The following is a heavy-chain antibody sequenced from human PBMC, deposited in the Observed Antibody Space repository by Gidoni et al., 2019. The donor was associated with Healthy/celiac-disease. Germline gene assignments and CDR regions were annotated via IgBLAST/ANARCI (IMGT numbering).Heavy chain of an antibody. CDR3: ASMSDTGYCSGGSCLGAFDI. D-gene: IGHD2-15*01. J-gene: IGHJ3*02. V-gene: IGHV3-48*04. CDR1: GFTFSSYS. CDR2: ISSSSSTI. Sequence: EVQLVESGGGLVQPGGSLRLSCAASGFTFSSYSMNWVRQAPGKGLEWVSYISSSSSTIYYADSVKGRFTISRDNAKNSLYLQMNSLRAEDTAVYYCASMSDTGYCSGGSCLGAFDIWGQGTMVTVSS.